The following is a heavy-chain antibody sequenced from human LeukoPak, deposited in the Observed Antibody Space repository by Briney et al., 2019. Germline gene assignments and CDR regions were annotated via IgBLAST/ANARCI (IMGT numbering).Heavy chain of an antibody. Sequence: SETLSLTCAVYGGSFSGYYWSWIRQPPGKGLEWIGEINHSGSTNYNPSLKSRVTISVDTSKNQFSLKLSSVTAADTAVYYCARHPEDKLWFGQTGFAFDIWGQGTMVTGSS. V-gene: IGHV4-34*01. J-gene: IGHJ3*02. CDR1: GGSFSGYY. CDR2: INHSGST. D-gene: IGHD3-10*01. CDR3: ARHPEDKLWFGQTGFAFDI.